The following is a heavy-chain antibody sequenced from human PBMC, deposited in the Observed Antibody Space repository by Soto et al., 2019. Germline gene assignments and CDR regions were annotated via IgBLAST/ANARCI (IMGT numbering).Heavy chain of an antibody. V-gene: IGHV4-59*01. J-gene: IGHJ5*02. CDR3: ARVPAVASTFPSLWFDP. Sequence: SETLSLTCTVSGNSISSYYWSWIRQPPGKGLEWIGYIYYSGSTNYNPSLKSRVTISVDTSKNQFSLKLSSVTAADAAVYYCARVPAVASTFPSLWFDPWGQGTLVTVSS. CDR1: GNSISSYY. D-gene: IGHD6-19*01. CDR2: IYYSGST.